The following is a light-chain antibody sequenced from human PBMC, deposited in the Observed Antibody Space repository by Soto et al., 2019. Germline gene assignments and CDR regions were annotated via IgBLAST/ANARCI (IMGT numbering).Light chain of an antibody. V-gene: IGKV2-28*01. CDR3: MQALHTPWT. CDR2: LGS. Sequence: DMVMSQSALSLPVAPGEPAFISCRSSLSLLHSNGYNYLDWYLQKPGQSPQLLIYLGSNRASGVPDRVSGSGSGTDFTLKISRVEAEDVGVYYCMQALHTPWTFGQGTKVDIK. J-gene: IGKJ1*01. CDR1: LSLLHSNGYNY.